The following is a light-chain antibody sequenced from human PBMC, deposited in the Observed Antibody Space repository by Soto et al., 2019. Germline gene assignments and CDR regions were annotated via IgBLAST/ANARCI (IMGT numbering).Light chain of an antibody. CDR1: QGIGDT. Sequence: EIVMTQSPATLSVSPGEGVTLSCRASQGIGDTLAWYQHKPGQTPRLLIYDTSTRATGVPARFSGSRSGPEFPLTISSLQSEVSVFYYCHHSDCSPHTFGGGTNVEIK. CDR2: DTS. CDR3: HHSDCSPHT. J-gene: IGKJ4*01. V-gene: IGKV3-15*01.